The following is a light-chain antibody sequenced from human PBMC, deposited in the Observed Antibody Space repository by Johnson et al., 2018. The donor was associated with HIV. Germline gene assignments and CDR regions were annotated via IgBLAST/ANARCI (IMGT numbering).Light chain of an antibody. J-gene: IGLJ1*01. Sequence: QSVLTQPPSVSAAPGQKVTISCSGSSSNIGNNYVSWYQQLPGTAPKLLIYENNMRPSGIPDRFSGSKSGTSATLGITGLQTGDEGDYYCGTWDGSLSAGAVVGTGTKVTVL. CDR3: GTWDGSLSAGAV. CDR1: SSNIGNNY. CDR2: ENN. V-gene: IGLV1-51*02.